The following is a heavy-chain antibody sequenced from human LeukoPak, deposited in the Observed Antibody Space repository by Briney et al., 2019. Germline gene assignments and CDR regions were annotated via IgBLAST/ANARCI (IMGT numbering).Heavy chain of an antibody. V-gene: IGHV3-23*01. Sequence: GGSLRLSCAASGFTFSSYAMSWVRQAPGKGLEWVSAISGSGGSTYYADSVKGRFTISRDNSKNTLYVQMNSLRAEDTAVYYCAKKRSGWNDAFDIWGQGTMVTVSS. D-gene: IGHD6-19*01. CDR2: ISGSGGST. CDR3: AKKRSGWNDAFDI. CDR1: GFTFSSYA. J-gene: IGHJ3*02.